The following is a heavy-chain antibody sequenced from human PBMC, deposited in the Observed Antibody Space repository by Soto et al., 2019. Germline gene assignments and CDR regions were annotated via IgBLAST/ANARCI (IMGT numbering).Heavy chain of an antibody. V-gene: IGHV3-53*01. CDR3: ARRIAARRGMDV. Sequence: SLRLSCAASGFTVSSNYVTWVRQAPGKGLDWVSVIYTGGVTYYADSVKGRFTISRDTSKNMLYLQMNSLRVEDTAVYYCARRIAARRGMDVWGQGTTVTVSS. D-gene: IGHD6-6*01. J-gene: IGHJ6*02. CDR1: GFTVSSNY. CDR2: IYTGGVT.